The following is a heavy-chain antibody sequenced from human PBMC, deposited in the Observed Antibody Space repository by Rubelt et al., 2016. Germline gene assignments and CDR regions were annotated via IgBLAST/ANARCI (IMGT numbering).Heavy chain of an antibody. CDR3: AKGADYYDSSGEAFDI. D-gene: IGHD3-22*01. J-gene: IGHJ3*02. CDR1: GGSFSGYY. Sequence: QVQLQQWGAGLLKPSETLSLTCAVYGGSFSGYYWRWIRQPPGKGLEWIGEINHSGSTNYNPSLKSRVTILVETCKNQFSMKLNSVTAADTAVDYCAKGADYYDSSGEAFDIWGQGTMVTVSS. V-gene: IGHV4-34*01. CDR2: INHSGST.